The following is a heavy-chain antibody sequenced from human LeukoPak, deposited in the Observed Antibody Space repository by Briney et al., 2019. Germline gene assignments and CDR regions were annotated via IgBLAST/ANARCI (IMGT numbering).Heavy chain of an antibody. CDR3: ARHVIHYDGITRDYYYMDV. J-gene: IGHJ6*03. CDR2: IYYSGST. CDR1: GGSISSSSYY. Sequence: PSETLSLTCTVSGGSISSSSYYWGWIRQPPGKGLEWIGSIYYSGSTYYNPSLKSRVTISVDTSKNQFSLKLSSVTAADTAVYYCARHVIHYDGITRDYYYMDVWGKGTTVTVSS. D-gene: IGHD3-22*01. V-gene: IGHV4-39*01.